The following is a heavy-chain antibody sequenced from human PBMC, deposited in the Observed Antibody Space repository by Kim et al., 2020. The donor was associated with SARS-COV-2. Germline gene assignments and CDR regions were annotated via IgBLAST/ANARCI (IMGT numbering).Heavy chain of an antibody. Sequence: GGSLRLSCAASGFTFSSYAMSWVRQAPGKGLEWVSAISGSGGSTYYADSVKGRFTISRDNSKNTLYLQMNSLRAEDTAVYYCAKVSWVVPAAPNDYWGQGTLVTVSS. CDR3: AKVSWVVPAAPNDY. CDR2: ISGSGGST. J-gene: IGHJ4*02. D-gene: IGHD2-2*01. CDR1: GFTFSSYA. V-gene: IGHV3-23*01.